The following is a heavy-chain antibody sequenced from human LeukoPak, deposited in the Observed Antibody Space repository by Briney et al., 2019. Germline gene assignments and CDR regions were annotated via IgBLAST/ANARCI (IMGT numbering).Heavy chain of an antibody. Sequence: SETLSLTCTVSGGSVSSDSYFWSRIQQPPGKGLEWIGFIYYNGNTNSSPSLKSRVTISVDTSKSQFSLKLTSVTAADTAVYYCARGYRSSWYQVDYWGQGTLVTVSS. D-gene: IGHD6-13*01. CDR3: ARGYRSSWYQVDY. CDR2: IYYNGNT. CDR1: GGSVSSDSYF. V-gene: IGHV4-61*01. J-gene: IGHJ4*02.